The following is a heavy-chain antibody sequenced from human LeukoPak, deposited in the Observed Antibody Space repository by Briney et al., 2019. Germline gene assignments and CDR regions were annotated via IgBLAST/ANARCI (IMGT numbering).Heavy chain of an antibody. CDR1: GFTFSSYD. CDR2: ISSSGSTM. V-gene: IGHV3-48*01. CDR3: ARDTIVVVPAAGDDYYYYGMDV. Sequence: GGSLRLSCAASGFTFSSYDMSWVRQAPGKGLEWISYISSSGSTMYYADSVKGRFTISRDNSKNTLYLQMNSLRAEDTAVYYCARDTIVVVPAAGDDYYYYGMDVWAKGPRSPSP. D-gene: IGHD2-2*01. J-gene: IGHJ6*02.